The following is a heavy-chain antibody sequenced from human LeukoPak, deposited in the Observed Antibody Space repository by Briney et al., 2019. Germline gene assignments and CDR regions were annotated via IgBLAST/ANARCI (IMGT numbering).Heavy chain of an antibody. J-gene: IGHJ4*02. Sequence: ASVKVSCKASGYTFTSYGISWVRQAPGQGLEWMGWISAYNGNTNYAQKLQGRVTMTTDTSTSTAYMELRSLRSDDTAVYYCARDLKGYYYDSSGYYPPAYWGQGTLVTVSS. D-gene: IGHD3-22*01. CDR1: GYTFTSYG. V-gene: IGHV1-18*01. CDR2: ISAYNGNT. CDR3: ARDLKGYYYDSSGYYPPAY.